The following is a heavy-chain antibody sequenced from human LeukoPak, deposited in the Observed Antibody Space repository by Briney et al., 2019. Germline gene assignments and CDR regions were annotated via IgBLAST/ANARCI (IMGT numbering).Heavy chain of an antibody. J-gene: IGHJ6*02. CDR3: GRERRAAITMIDRSMDV. CDR1: GFSFSGYT. D-gene: IGHD3-22*01. V-gene: IGHV3-30-3*01. CDR2: ISYDGGKK. Sequence: GGSLRLSCAASGFSFSGYTMHWVRQAPGKGLEWVGVISYDGGKKDYADSVKGRFTISRDNSKNTLYLRMSSLRTEDTAVYYCGRERRAAITMIDRSMDVWGQGTTVTVSS.